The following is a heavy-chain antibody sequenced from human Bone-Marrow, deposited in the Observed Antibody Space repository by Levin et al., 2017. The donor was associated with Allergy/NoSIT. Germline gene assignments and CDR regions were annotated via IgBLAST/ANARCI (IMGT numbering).Heavy chain of an antibody. D-gene: IGHD3-22*01. J-gene: IGHJ3*02. CDR1: GYTFTDYY. CDR2: INPNSGGT. CDR3: ARDPDYYDRAFDT. Sequence: PGGSLRLSCKASGYTFTDYYMNWVRQAPGQGLEWMGWINPNSGGTNYAQKFQGRVTMTRDTSISTAYMELSGLRSDETAVYYCARDPDYYDRAFDTWGQGTMVTVSS. V-gene: IGHV1-2*02.